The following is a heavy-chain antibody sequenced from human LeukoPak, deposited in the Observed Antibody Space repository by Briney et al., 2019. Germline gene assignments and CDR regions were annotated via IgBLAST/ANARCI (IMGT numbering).Heavy chain of an antibody. CDR3: TRGPGEVTGESFDY. D-gene: IGHD2-21*02. J-gene: IGHJ4*02. V-gene: IGHV4-4*07. CDR1: GDSTSNSY. CDR2: IYSSGTT. Sequence: PSETLSLTCTVSGDSTSNSYWTWIRQPAGKGLEWIGRIYSSGTTSYNPSLKSRVTMSVDTSKKQFSLKLSSVTAADTAVYYCTRGPGEVTGESFDYWGQGTLVTVSS.